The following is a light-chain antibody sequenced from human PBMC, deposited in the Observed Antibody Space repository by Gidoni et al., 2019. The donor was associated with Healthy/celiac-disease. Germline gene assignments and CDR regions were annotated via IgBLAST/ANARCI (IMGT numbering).Light chain of an antibody. CDR1: QDISNY. Sequence: DIQMTQSPSSLSASVGDRVTITCQASQDISNYLNWYQQKPGKAPKLLLYDASNLETGVPSRFSGSGSGKDFTFTISSLQPEDIATYYCQQYDNLPPLTFGGGTKVEIK. V-gene: IGKV1-33*01. J-gene: IGKJ4*01. CDR3: QQYDNLPPLT. CDR2: DAS.